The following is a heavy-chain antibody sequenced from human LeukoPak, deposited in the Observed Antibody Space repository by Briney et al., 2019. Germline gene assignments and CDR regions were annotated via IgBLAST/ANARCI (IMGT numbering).Heavy chain of an antibody. CDR3: ARSDYSGYFDY. V-gene: IGHV4-39*01. CDR1: GGSVNNNAYY. D-gene: IGHD4-11*01. J-gene: IGHJ4*02. CDR2: VYHSGIT. Sequence: PSETLSLTCTVSGGSVNNNAYYWGWVRQPPGKGLEYIGNVYHSGITYYNPSLQSRVTISVDTSNNQFSLKLSSVTAADTAVYYCARSDYSGYFDYWGQGTLVSVSS.